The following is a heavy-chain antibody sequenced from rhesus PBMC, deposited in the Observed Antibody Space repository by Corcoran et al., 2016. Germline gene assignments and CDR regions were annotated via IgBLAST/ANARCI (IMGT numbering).Heavy chain of an antibody. CDR2: ISPYKGKK. V-gene: IGHV1-180*01. D-gene: IGHD5-12*01. J-gene: IGHJ4*01. Sequence: QVQLVQSGSEIKQPGASVKLSCKASGYTFTSYYMYWVRQAPGQGLEGKGRISPYKGKKGYAQNFRGSVTITTDPSTSPGYMELSSLRSEDTAVYYCTRGGYSYSFDYWGQGVLVTVSS. CDR1: GYTFTSYY. CDR3: TRGGYSYSFDY.